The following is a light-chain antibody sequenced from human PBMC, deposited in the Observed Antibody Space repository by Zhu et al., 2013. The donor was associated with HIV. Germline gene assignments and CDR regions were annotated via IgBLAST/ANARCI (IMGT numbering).Light chain of an antibody. CDR3: QQYDSVPLT. CDR1: QDIGNY. V-gene: IGKV1-33*01. Sequence: DIQMTQSPSSLSAAVGDRVTITCQASQDIGNYLNWFQQKPGMAPTLLIPVASDLETGVPSRFSGSRSGTDFTLTIDSPQPGDFATYYCQQYDSVPLTFGGGTKVE. CDR2: VAS. J-gene: IGKJ4*01.